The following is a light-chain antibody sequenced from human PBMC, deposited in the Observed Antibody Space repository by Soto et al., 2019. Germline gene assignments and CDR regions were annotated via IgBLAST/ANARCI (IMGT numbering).Light chain of an antibody. J-gene: IGLJ3*02. CDR2: RTT. Sequence: QSVLTQPPSASGTPGQSVTISCSGDSSNIGSNYVYWYQQLPGTAPKLLIYRTTERPSGVPDRFSGSKSGTSASLAISGLRSEDEADYYCAAWHMGAWVFGGGTSSPS. V-gene: IGLV1-47*01. CDR3: AAWHMGAWV. CDR1: SSNIGSNY.